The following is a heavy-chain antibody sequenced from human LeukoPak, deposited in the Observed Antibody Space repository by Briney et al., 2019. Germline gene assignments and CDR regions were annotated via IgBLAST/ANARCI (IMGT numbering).Heavy chain of an antibody. CDR3: ARDYYGSGSLAPFDY. D-gene: IGHD3-10*01. J-gene: IGHJ4*02. CDR2: INPGGDNT. CDR1: GYTFTNYY. Sequence: ASVKVSCKASGYTFTNYYIHWVRQAPGQGLEWMGLINPGGDNTDYAQNFQGRVTMTRDTSTSTVYMGLSSLRSEDTAVYYCARDYYGSGSLAPFDYWGQGTLVTVSS. V-gene: IGHV1-46*01.